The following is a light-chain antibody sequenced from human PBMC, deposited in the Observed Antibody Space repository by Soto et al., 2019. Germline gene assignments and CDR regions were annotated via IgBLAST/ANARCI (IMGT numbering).Light chain of an antibody. CDR2: GAS. J-gene: IGKJ4*01. CDR3: QQYGSSPLT. V-gene: IGKV3-20*01. CDR1: QSVSSSY. Sequence: EIVLTQSPAILSASPGERATLSCRASQSVSSSYLAWYQQKPGQAPRLLIYGASSRATGIPDRFSGSGSGTDFTLTISRLEPEDFAVYYCQQYGSSPLTFGGGTKVEIK.